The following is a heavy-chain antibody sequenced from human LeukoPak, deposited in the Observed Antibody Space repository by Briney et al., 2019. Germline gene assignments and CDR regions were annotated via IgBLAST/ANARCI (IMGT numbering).Heavy chain of an antibody. D-gene: IGHD2-2*01. J-gene: IGHJ5*02. CDR1: GFTFSSYS. V-gene: IGHV3-21*01. CDR2: ISSSSSYI. Sequence: PGGSLRLSCAASGFTFSSYSMNWVRQAPGKGLEWVSSISSSSSYIYYADSVKGRFTISRDNAKNSLYLEMNSLRAEDTAVYYCTRDVPPGGFDPWGQGTLVTVSS. CDR3: TRDVPPGGFDP.